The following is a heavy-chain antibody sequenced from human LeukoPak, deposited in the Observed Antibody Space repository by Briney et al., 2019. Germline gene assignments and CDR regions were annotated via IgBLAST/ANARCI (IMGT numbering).Heavy chain of an antibody. Sequence: GGSLRLSCAASGFIFSRNWMSWVRQAPGKGLEWVANIKQDGSEKYYVDSVKGRFTISRDNAKNSLYLQMNSLRAEDTAVYYCAKERDTAVVTAFDIWGQETMVTVSS. V-gene: IGHV3-7*01. J-gene: IGHJ3*02. CDR3: AKERDTAVVTAFDI. CDR1: GFIFSRNW. D-gene: IGHD5-18*01. CDR2: IKQDGSEK.